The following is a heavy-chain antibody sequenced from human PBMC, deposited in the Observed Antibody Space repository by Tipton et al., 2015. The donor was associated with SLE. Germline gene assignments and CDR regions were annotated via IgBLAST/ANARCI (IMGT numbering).Heavy chain of an antibody. D-gene: IGHD3-22*01. CDR3: AREEGIGGYHYDSSSCYAF. CDR1: GYTFTIYY. J-gene: IGHJ4*02. Sequence: QSGPEVKKPGASVKVSCKASGYTFTIYYMHWVRQAPGQGLDWMGIINPSSGSTSYAQKFQGRVTMTRDTSTSTVYMELSSLRSEDTAVYYCAREEGIGGYHYDSSSCYAFWGQGTLVTVSS. V-gene: IGHV1-46*01. CDR2: INPSSGST.